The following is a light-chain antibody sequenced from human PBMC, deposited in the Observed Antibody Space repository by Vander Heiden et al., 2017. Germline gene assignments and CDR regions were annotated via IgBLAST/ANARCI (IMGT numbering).Light chain of an antibody. CDR3: QAWDRSTAFYV. CDR1: KLGDKY. CDR2: QDS. V-gene: IGLV3-1*01. J-gene: IGLJ1*01. Sequence: SYELTQPPSVSVSPGQTASITCPGDKLGDKYACWYQQKPGQSPVLVIYQDSKRPSGIPERFSGSNSGNTATLTISGTQAMDEADYYCQAWDRSTAFYVFGTGTKVTVL.